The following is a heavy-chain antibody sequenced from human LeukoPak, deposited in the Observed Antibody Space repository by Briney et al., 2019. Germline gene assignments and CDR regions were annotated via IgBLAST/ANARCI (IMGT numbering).Heavy chain of an antibody. CDR3: ARVNYDFWSGYGSYYYYYMDV. V-gene: IGHV4-59*01. D-gene: IGHD3-3*01. CDR2: IYYSGST. Sequence: SETLSLTCTVSGGSISSYYWSWIRQPPGKGLEWIGYIYYSGSTNYNPSLKRRVTISVDTSKNQFSLKLSSVTAADTAVYYCARVNYDFWSGYGSYYYYYMDVWGKGTTVTVSS. J-gene: IGHJ6*03. CDR1: GGSISSYY.